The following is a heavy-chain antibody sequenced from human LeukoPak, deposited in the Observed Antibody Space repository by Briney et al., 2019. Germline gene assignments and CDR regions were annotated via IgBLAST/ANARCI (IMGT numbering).Heavy chain of an antibody. V-gene: IGHV1-69*13. CDR2: IIPILGTT. D-gene: IGHD3-22*01. CDR3: ARDDYYDSSAYRENPFDV. Sequence: ASVKVSCKASGDTFSSYAISWLRQAPGQGLEWMGGIIPILGTTNYAQKFQGRVTITADESTSTLYMELRSLRSEDTAIYYCARDDYYDSSAYRENPFDVWGQGTMVPVSS. CDR1: GDTFSSYA. J-gene: IGHJ3*01.